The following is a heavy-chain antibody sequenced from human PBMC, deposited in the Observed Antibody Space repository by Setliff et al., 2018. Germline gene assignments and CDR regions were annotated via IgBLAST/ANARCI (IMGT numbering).Heavy chain of an antibody. CDR3: AISTLSLCSGGNCPNAFDI. CDR1: GYTFTDYG. CDR2: ISPYTGNT. J-gene: IGHJ3*02. D-gene: IGHD2-15*01. V-gene: IGHV1-18*01. Sequence: ASVKVSCKASGYTFTDYGISWVRQAPGQGLEWMGWISPYTGNTFYAQKSQARVTMTTDTSTTTAYMELRSLTSEDTAVYYCAISTLSLCSGGNCPNAFDIWGQGTLVTVSS.